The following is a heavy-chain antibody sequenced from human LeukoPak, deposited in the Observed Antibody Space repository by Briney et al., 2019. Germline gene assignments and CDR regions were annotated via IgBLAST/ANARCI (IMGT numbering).Heavy chain of an antibody. CDR2: ISGSGGST. J-gene: IGHJ5*02. V-gene: IGHV3-23*01. D-gene: IGHD3-10*01. CDR1: GFTFSSYA. Sequence: GGSLRLSCAASGFTFSSYAMSWVRQALGKGLEWFSAISGSGGSTYYADSVKGRFTISRDNSKNTLYLRMNSLRAEDTAVYYCAKAGWYGSGHRWFDPWGQGTLVTVSS. CDR3: AKAGWYGSGHRWFDP.